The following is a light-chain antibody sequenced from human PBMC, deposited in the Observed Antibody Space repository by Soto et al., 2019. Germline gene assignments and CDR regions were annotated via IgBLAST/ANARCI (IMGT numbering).Light chain of an antibody. CDR2: DAS. J-gene: IGKJ1*01. CDR1: QSVSSY. CDR3: QQYGSSPPT. V-gene: IGKV3-20*01. Sequence: EIVLTQSPATLSLSPGERATLSCRASQSVSSYLAWYQKQPGQAPRLLIYDASNRATGIPARFSGSGSGTDFTLTISRLEPEDFAVYYCQQYGSSPPTFGQGTKVEIK.